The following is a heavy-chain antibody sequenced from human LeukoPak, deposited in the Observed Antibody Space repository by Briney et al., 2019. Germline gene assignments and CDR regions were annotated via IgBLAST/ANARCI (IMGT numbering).Heavy chain of an antibody. CDR1: SGAISTSHW. Sequence: SETLSLTCTVSSGAISTSHWLSWVRQPPGKGLEWIGEIYGSGNTNYNPSLKSRVTISVDTSKNQFSLKLSSVTAADTAVYYCARAVGYCSSTSCANWFDPWGQGTLVTVSS. CDR3: ARAVGYCSSTSCANWFDP. D-gene: IGHD2-2*03. CDR2: IYGSGNT. V-gene: IGHV4-4*02. J-gene: IGHJ5*02.